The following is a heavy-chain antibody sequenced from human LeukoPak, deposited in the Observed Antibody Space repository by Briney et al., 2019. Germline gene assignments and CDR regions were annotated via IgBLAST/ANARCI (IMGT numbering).Heavy chain of an antibody. D-gene: IGHD3-22*01. Sequence: GGSLRLSCDVSGFTFSSYGMNWVRQAPGEGLEWVSGVTSGGSPYYADSVQGRFTVSRDNTKNTLYVQMNSLRAEDTALYYCARDIYPDSSGTAFDSWGQGTLVTVS. V-gene: IGHV3-23*01. J-gene: IGHJ4*02. CDR2: VTSGGSP. CDR3: ARDIYPDSSGTAFDS. CDR1: GFTFSSYG.